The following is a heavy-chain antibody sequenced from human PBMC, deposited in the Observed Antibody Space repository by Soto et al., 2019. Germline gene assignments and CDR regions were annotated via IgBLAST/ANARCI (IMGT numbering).Heavy chain of an antibody. J-gene: IGHJ4*02. D-gene: IGHD3-3*01. CDR1: GFTFSSYA. Sequence: GGSLRLSCAASGFTFSSYAMSWVRQAPGKGLEWVSAISGSGGSTYYADSVKGRFTISRDNSKNTLYLQMNSLRAEDTAVYYCAKDPCALFLVPLPYFDYWGQGTLVTVSS. V-gene: IGHV3-23*01. CDR2: ISGSGGST. CDR3: AKDPCALFLVPLPYFDY.